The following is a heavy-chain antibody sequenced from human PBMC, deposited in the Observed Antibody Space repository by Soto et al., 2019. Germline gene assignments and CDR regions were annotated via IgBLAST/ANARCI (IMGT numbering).Heavy chain of an antibody. CDR1: GYTFSGYG. J-gene: IGHJ4*02. CDR3: ARSSSDYGDDGLSSGY. Sequence: QVQLVQSGAEVKKPGASVKVSCKASGYTFSGYGINWVRQAPGQGLEWMGWISAYNGNTKYAQKFQGRVTMTTDTSTSTAHMELRSLRSDDTAVYFCARSSSDYGDDGLSSGYWGQGTLVTVSS. CDR2: ISAYNGNT. V-gene: IGHV1-18*01. D-gene: IGHD4-17*01.